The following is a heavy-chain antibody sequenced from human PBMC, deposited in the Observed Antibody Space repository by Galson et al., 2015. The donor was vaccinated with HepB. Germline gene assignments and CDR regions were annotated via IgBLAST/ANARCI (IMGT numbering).Heavy chain of an antibody. CDR2: IKLDGSEK. V-gene: IGHV3-7*03. CDR1: GFTFSSYW. CDR3: ARGGTRYSSWSNDY. Sequence: SLRLSCAASGFTFSSYWMHWVRQPPGKGLEWVANIKLDGSEKFYVDSVKGRFTISRDNAKKLLYLQMNSLRAEDTAVYYCARGGTRYSSWSNDYWGQGTRVTVSS. D-gene: IGHD6-13*01. J-gene: IGHJ4*02.